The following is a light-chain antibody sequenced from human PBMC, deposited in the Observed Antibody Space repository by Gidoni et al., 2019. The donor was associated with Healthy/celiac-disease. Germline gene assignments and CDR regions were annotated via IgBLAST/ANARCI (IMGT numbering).Light chain of an antibody. CDR2: GAS. CDR3: QQYGSSPRYT. V-gene: IGKV3-20*01. CDR1: QSVSSSY. J-gene: IGKJ2*01. Sequence: EIVLTQSPGTLSLSPGERATLSCRAIQSVSSSYLAWYQQKPGQAPRLLIYGASSRATGIPDRFSGSGPGTDFTLTISRLEPEDFAVYYCQQYGSSPRYTFGQGTKLEIK.